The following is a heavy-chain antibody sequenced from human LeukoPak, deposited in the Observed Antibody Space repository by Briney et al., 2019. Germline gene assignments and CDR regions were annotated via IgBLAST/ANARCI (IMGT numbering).Heavy chain of an antibody. Sequence: GGSLRLSCAASGFTFSSYAMHWVRQAPGKGLEWVAVISYDGSNKYYADSVKGRFTISRDNSKNTLYLQMNSLRAEDTAVYYCAKGPVPAIFGVVNWFDPWGQGTLVTVSS. D-gene: IGHD3-3*01. V-gene: IGHV3-30-3*01. J-gene: IGHJ5*02. CDR3: AKGPVPAIFGVVNWFDP. CDR2: ISYDGSNK. CDR1: GFTFSSYA.